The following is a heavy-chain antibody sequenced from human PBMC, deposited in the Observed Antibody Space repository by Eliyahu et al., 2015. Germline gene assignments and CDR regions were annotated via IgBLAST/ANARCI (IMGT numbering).Heavy chain of an antibody. J-gene: IGHJ6*02. Sequence: EVQLVESGGGLVQPGGSLRLSCAASGFTFSNYWMSWVRQAPGKGLEWVANIKEDGSEEYYVDSVKGRFTISRDNAKKSLYLQINSLRAEDTAMYYCAKDFPATGRMDVWGPGTTVTVSS. D-gene: IGHD1-1*01. CDR3: AKDFPATGRMDV. CDR2: IKEDGSEE. CDR1: GFTFSNYW. V-gene: IGHV3-7*01.